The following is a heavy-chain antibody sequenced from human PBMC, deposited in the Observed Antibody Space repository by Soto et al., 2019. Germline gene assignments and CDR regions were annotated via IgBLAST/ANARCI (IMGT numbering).Heavy chain of an antibody. Sequence: PGGSLRLSSAAAGFTVDSYSINWVRHAPGKGLERDSYISSSSGSIFYADSVRGRFTISRDNAKNSVFLHLSSLRAEDTAVYYCARDNDGAQFASSYNDLWGQGTLVIVCS. CDR2: ISSSSGSI. CDR3: ARDNDGAQFASSYNDL. CDR1: GFTVDSYS. V-gene: IGHV3-48*01. D-gene: IGHD6-6*01. J-gene: IGHJ5*02.